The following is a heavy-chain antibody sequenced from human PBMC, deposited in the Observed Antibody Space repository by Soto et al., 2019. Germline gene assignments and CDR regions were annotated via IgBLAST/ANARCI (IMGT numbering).Heavy chain of an antibody. D-gene: IGHD6-25*01. J-gene: IGHJ3*02. CDR3: ASGSLAAADDALDI. CDR1: GGSFSGYY. CDR2: INHSGST. Sequence: QVQLQQRGAGLLKPWETLSLTCAAYGGSFSGYYWSWIRHPQGKGLEWIGEINHSGSTNYNPCLKSRVTTAVDTSKNQFALELSSVTAAGTAVYYGASGSLAAADDALDIWGQGTIVTVSS. V-gene: IGHV4-34*01.